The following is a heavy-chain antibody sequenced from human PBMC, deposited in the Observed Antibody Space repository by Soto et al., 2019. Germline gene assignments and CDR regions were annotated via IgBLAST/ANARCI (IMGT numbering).Heavy chain of an antibody. J-gene: IGHJ4*02. CDR1: GGSISSYY. CDR2: IYYSGST. V-gene: IGHV4-59*01. D-gene: IGHD1-26*01. Sequence: SETLSLTCTVSGGSISSYYWSWIRQPPGKGLEWIGYIYYSGSTNYNPSLKSRVTISVDTSKNQFSLKLSSVTAADTAVYYCASSVIATPFTFDYWGQGTLVTVSS. CDR3: ASSVIATPFTFDY.